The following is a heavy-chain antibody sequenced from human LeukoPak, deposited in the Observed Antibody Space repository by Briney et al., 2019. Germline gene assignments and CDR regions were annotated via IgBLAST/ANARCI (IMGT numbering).Heavy chain of an antibody. J-gene: IGHJ4*02. CDR3: ARDYDYAWGSYGFDY. D-gene: IGHD3-16*01. CDR1: GFTFSSYW. V-gene: IGHV3-74*01. CDR2: INSDGSST. Sequence: PGGSLRLSCAASGFTFSSYWMHWVRQAPGKGLVWVSRINSDGSSTSYADSVKGRFTISRDNAKNTLYLQMNSLRAEDTAVYYCARDYDYAWGSYGFDYWGQGTLVTVSS.